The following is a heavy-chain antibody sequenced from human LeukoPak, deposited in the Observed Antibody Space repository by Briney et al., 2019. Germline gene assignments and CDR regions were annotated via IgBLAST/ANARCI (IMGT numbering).Heavy chain of an antibody. CDR2: IIPIFGTA. Sequence: GASVKVSCKASGGTFSSYAISWVRQDPGQGLEWMGGIIPIFGTANYAQKFQGRVTITADESTSTAYMALRSLRSEDTAVYYCARTLVIPNWFDPWGQGTLVTVSS. CDR1: GGTFSSYA. V-gene: IGHV1-69*01. J-gene: IGHJ5*02. CDR3: ARTLVIPNWFDP. D-gene: IGHD3-9*01.